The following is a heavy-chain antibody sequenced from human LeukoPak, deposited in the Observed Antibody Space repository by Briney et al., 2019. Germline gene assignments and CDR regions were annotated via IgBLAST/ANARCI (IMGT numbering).Heavy chain of an antibody. Sequence: PTASVKVSCKASGYTFTSYGISWVRQAPGQGLEWMGWISAYNGNTNYAQKLQGRVTMTTDTSTSTAYMELRSLRSDDTAVYYCARGEQSGVYYDFWSGSLSDYWGQGTLVTVSS. CDR2: ISAYNGNT. CDR3: ARGEQSGVYYDFWSGSLSDY. J-gene: IGHJ4*02. V-gene: IGHV1-18*01. CDR1: GYTFTSYG. D-gene: IGHD3-3*01.